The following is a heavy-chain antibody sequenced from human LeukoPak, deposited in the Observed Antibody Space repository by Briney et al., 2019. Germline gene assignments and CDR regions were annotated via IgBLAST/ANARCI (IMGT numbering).Heavy chain of an antibody. V-gene: IGHV4-59*05. CDR1: GGSISSYY. CDR2: IHYSETT. J-gene: IGHJ4*02. D-gene: IGHD2-2*01. Sequence: SETLSLTCTVSGGSISSYYWSWIRQPPGKGLEWIASIHYSETTYYNPSLKSRVTISVDTSKNHFSLKLSSVTAAGTAVYYCARGPTYQPIDFWGQGTLVTVSS. CDR3: ARGPTYQPIDF.